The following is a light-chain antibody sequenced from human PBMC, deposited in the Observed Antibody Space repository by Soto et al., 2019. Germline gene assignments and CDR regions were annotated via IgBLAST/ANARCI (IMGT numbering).Light chain of an antibody. J-gene: IGLJ3*02. CDR2: DTS. CDR1: TGAVTSSHY. V-gene: IGLV7-46*01. CDR3: LLSYTGARV. Sequence: QAVVTQEPSLTVSPGGTVILTCGSSTGAVTSSHYPYWFQQKPGQAPRTLIYDTSDKHSWTPARFSGSLLGGKAALTLSGAQSEDEAEYYCLLSYTGARVFGGGTKLTVL.